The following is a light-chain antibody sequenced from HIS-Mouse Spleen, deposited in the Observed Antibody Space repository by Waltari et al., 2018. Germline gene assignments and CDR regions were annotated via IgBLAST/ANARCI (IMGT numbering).Light chain of an antibody. CDR3: SSYTSSSTPL. J-gene: IGLJ2*01. V-gene: IGLV2-14*03. CDR1: SSDVGGYNY. Sequence: QSALTQPASVSGSPGQSITISCPGTSSDVGGYNYFSWYQQHPGKAPKLMIYDVSNRPSGVSNRFSGSKSGNTASLTISGLQAEDEADYYCSSYTSSSTPLFGGGTKLTVL. CDR2: DVS.